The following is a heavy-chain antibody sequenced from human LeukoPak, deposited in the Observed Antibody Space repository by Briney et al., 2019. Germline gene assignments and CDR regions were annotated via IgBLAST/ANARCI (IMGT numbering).Heavy chain of an antibody. CDR3: ARDFGVRYYDFWSGYCPRSPSFDY. Sequence: ASVKVSCKASGGTFSSYAISWVRQAPGQGLEWMGWISAYNGNTNYAQKLQGRVTMTTDTSTSTAYMELRSLRSDDTAVYYCARDFGVRYYDFWSGYCPRSPSFDYWGQGTLVTVSS. CDR2: ISAYNGNT. J-gene: IGHJ4*02. V-gene: IGHV1-18*01. CDR1: GGTFSSYA. D-gene: IGHD3-3*01.